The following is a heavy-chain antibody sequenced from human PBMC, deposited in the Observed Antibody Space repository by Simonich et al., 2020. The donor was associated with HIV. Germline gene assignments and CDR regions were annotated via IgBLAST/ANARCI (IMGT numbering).Heavy chain of an antibody. Sequence: QVQLQQWGAGLLKPSETLSLTCAVYGGSFSGHYWSWIRQPPGKGLEWIGEINHSGKPNNNPPLMSRVLIFVATSKNQFSLKLRSVTAADTAVYYCARHVSNYYGSGTYYKRGVWFDPWGQGTLVTVSS. CDR2: INHSGKP. D-gene: IGHD3-10*01. V-gene: IGHV4-34*01. J-gene: IGHJ5*02. CDR1: GGSFSGHY. CDR3: ARHVSNYYGSGTYYKRGVWFDP.